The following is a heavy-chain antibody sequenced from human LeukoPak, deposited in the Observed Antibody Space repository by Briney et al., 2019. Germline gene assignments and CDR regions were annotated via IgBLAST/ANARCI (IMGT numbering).Heavy chain of an antibody. V-gene: IGHV4-39*01. CDR3: ARGDYDSSGYYYPGGYYFDY. J-gene: IGHJ4*02. D-gene: IGHD3-22*01. CDR1: GGSISSSSYF. CDR2: IYYSGST. Sequence: SETLSLTCTVSGGSISSSSYFWGWIRQPPGKGLEWIGSIYYSGSTYYNPSLKSRVTISVDTSKNQFSLKLSSVTAADTAVYYCARGDYDSSGYYYPGGYYFDYWGQGTLVTVSS.